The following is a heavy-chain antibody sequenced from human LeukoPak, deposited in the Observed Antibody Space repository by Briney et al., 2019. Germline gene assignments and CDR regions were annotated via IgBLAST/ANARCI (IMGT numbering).Heavy chain of an antibody. Sequence: KSSETLSLTCTVSGGSISSYYWSWLRQPAGKGLECLGVIYTTGSTNYNPSLKSRVTVSRDTSKSQFSLKLTSVTAADTAVYYCARGGHFFDVWGKGTTVTVSS. D-gene: IGHD3-16*01. J-gene: IGHJ6*03. CDR2: IYTTGST. CDR1: GGSISSYY. CDR3: ARGGHFFDV. V-gene: IGHV4-4*07.